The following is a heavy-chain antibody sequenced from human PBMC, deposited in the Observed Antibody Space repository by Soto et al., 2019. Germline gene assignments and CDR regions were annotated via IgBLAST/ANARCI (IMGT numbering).Heavy chain of an antibody. CDR3: ARADVLLWFGELLYPSPFDY. Sequence: SETLSLACAVSGGSISSSNWWSWVRQPPGKGLEWIGEIYHSGSTNYNPSLKSRVTISVDTSKNQFSLKLSSVTAADTAVYYCARADVLLWFGELLYPSPFDYWGQGTLVTVSS. J-gene: IGHJ4*02. CDR2: IYHSGST. D-gene: IGHD3-10*01. CDR1: GGSISSSNW. V-gene: IGHV4-4*02.